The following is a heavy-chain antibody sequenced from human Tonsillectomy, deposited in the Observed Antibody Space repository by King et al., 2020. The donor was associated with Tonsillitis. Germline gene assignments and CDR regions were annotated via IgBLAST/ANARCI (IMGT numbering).Heavy chain of an antibody. CDR2: IYYSGIT. CDR3: ASIRSSGWYANDY. J-gene: IGHJ4*02. Sequence: QLQESGPGLVKPSETLSLTCTVSGGSLTRSNHYWGWIRQPPGKGLEWIGSIYYSGITYYNPSLKSRLTISEDTSNNQFSLKLSSVTAADTAVYFCASIRSSGWYANDYWGQGTLVTVSS. V-gene: IGHV4-39*01. CDR1: GGSLTRSNHY. D-gene: IGHD6-19*01.